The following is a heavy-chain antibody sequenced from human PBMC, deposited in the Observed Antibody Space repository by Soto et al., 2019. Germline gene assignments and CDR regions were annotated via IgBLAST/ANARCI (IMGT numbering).Heavy chain of an antibody. CDR1: GFTFSSYE. Sequence: GSLRLSCAASGFTFSSYEMNWVRQAPGKGLEWVSYISSSGSTIYYADSVKGRFTISRDNAKNSLYLQMNSLRAEDTAVYYCARDSPSYDILTGPRRYYYYGMDVWGQGTTVTVSS. D-gene: IGHD3-9*01. J-gene: IGHJ6*02. CDR3: ARDSPSYDILTGPRRYYYYGMDV. V-gene: IGHV3-48*03. CDR2: ISSSGSTI.